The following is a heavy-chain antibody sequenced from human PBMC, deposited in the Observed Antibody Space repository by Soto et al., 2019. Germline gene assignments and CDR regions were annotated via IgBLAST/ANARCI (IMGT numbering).Heavy chain of an antibody. J-gene: IGHJ5*02. CDR1: GYTFTSYG. V-gene: IGHV1-18*01. CDR3: ASNDCGGDCYSRNWFDP. CDR2: ISAYNGNT. D-gene: IGHD2-21*02. Sequence: QVQLVQSGAEVKKPGASVKVSCKASGYTFTSYGISWVRQAPGQGLEWMGWISAYNGNTNYAQKLQGRVTMTTDTSTSTAYMELRSLRSDDTAVYYCASNDCGGDCYSRNWFDPWGQGTLVTVSS.